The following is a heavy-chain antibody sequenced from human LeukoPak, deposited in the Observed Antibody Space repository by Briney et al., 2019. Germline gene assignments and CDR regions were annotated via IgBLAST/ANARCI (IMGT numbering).Heavy chain of an antibody. V-gene: IGHV1-69*13. Sequence: SVKVSCKASGGTFSSYAISWVRQAPGQGLEWMGGIIPIFGTANYAQKFQGRVTITADESTSTAYMELSSLRSEDTAVYYCARGHSSQRWYYYYGMDVWGQGTTVIVSS. J-gene: IGHJ6*02. D-gene: IGHD6-19*01. CDR3: ARGHSSQRWYYYYGMDV. CDR1: GGTFSSYA. CDR2: IIPIFGTA.